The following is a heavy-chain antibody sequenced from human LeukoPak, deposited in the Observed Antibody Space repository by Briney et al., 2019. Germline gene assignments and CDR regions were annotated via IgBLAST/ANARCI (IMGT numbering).Heavy chain of an antibody. V-gene: IGHV1-2*02. D-gene: IGHD6-6*01. CDR3: ARDPGIAARPLDY. CDR1: GYTFTGYF. J-gene: IGHJ4*02. Sequence: ASVKVSCKASGYTFTGYFIHWVRQAPGQGLEWMGWINPNSGVTNYAQKFQGRVTMTRDTSISTAYMELSRLRSDDTAVYYCARDPGIAARPLDYWGQGTLVTVSS. CDR2: INPNSGVT.